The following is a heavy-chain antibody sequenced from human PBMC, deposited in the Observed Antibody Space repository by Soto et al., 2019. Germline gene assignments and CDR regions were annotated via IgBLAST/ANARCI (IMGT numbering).Heavy chain of an antibody. Sequence: ASVKVSCKASGYTFTGYYMHWVRQAPGQGLEWMGWINPNSGGTNYAQKFQGWVTMTRDTSISTAYMELSRLRSDDTAVYYCAGGMVVAAKPDAFDIWGQGTMVTVSS. V-gene: IGHV1-2*04. D-gene: IGHD2-15*01. J-gene: IGHJ3*02. CDR2: INPNSGGT. CDR1: GYTFTGYY. CDR3: AGGMVVAAKPDAFDI.